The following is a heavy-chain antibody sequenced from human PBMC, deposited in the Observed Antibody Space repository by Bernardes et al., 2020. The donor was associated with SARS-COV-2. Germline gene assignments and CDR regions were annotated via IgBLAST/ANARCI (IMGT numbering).Heavy chain of an antibody. V-gene: IGHV4-59*01. Sequence: SETLSLTCTVSGASLSSFYWSWIRQPPGKGLEWIGYFDYSGSTNYNPSLKSRVTISVDTSKSQFSLKLSSVTAADTAVYYCARVPFYYFGSENYGWFDPWGLGILVTVSS. CDR1: GASLSSFY. D-gene: IGHD3-10*01. CDR2: FDYSGST. J-gene: IGHJ5*02. CDR3: ARVPFYYFGSENYGWFDP.